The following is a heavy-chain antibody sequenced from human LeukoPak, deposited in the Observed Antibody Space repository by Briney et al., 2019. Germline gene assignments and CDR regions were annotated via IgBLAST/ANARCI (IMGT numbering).Heavy chain of an antibody. V-gene: IGHV3-7*01. D-gene: IGHD3-10*01. Sequence: GGSLRLSCAASGFTFSSYWMSWVRQAPGKGLEWVANIKQDGSEKYYVDSVKGQFTISRDNAKNSLYLQMNSLRAEDTAVYYCARDIVDVWFGESGGYWGQGTLVTVSS. CDR1: GFTFSSYW. CDR2: IKQDGSEK. CDR3: ARDIVDVWFGESGGY. J-gene: IGHJ4*02.